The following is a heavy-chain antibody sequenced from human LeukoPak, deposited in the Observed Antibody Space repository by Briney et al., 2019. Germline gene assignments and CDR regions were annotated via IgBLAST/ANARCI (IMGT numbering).Heavy chain of an antibody. CDR2: ISGSGGST. J-gene: IGHJ4*02. CDR1: GFTFSSYA. Sequence: PGGSLRLSCAASGFTFSSYAMSWVRQAPGAGLEWVSAISGSGGSTYYADSVKGRFTISRDNSKNTLYLQMNSLRAEDTAVYYCAKDRDYGAYPSAAFDYWGQGTLLTVSS. V-gene: IGHV3-23*01. D-gene: IGHD4-17*01. CDR3: AKDRDYGAYPSAAFDY.